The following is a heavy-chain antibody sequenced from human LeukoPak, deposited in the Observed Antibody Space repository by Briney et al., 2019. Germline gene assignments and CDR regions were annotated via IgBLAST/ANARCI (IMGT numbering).Heavy chain of an antibody. CDR2: IIPIFTTA. V-gene: IGHV1-69*01. D-gene: IGHD3-10*01. J-gene: IGHJ4*02. Sequence: SVKVSCKASGGTFSSYAISWVRQAPGQGLEWMGGIIPIFTTADYAQKFQGRVTITADESTSTAYMELSSLRSEDTAVYYCARVSAYYGSGSHYKAFDYWGQGTLATVSS. CDR3: ARVSAYYGSGSHYKAFDY. CDR1: GGTFSSYA.